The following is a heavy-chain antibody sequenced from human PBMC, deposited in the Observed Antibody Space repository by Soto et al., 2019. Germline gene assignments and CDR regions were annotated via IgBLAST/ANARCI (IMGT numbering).Heavy chain of an antibody. CDR3: AREYYDILTGLYLNWFER. J-gene: IGHJ5*02. CDR1: GFSFSDFE. CDR2: ISSGGTTK. Sequence: PGGSLRLSCATSGFSFSDFEVHWVRQAPGKGLEWVSYISSGGTTKYYADPVKGRFTISRDNAKNSLFLQMNSLRAEDTAVYYCAREYYDILTGLYLNWFERWGQGTLVTVSS. V-gene: IGHV3-48*03. D-gene: IGHD3-9*01.